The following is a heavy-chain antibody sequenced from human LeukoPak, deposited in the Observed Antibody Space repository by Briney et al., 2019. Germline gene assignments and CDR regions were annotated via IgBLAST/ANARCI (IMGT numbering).Heavy chain of an antibody. V-gene: IGHV6-1*01. CDR3: ARVGGHSGTYYDGFDI. J-gene: IGHJ3*02. CDR2: TYSRSKWYN. Sequence: SQTLSLTCAISGDSVSSNSATWNWIRQSPSRGLEWLGRTYSRSKWYNEYAVSVRSRITINPGTSKNQFSLQLNSVTPEDTAVYYCARVGGHSGTYYDGFDIWGQGTMVTVSS. CDR1: GDSVSSNSAT. D-gene: IGHD1-26*01.